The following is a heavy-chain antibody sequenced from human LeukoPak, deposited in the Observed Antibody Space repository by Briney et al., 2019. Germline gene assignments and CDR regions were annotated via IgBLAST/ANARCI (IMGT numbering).Heavy chain of an antibody. D-gene: IGHD3-22*01. V-gene: IGHV3-23*01. CDR2: ISGSGGST. CDR1: GFTFSSYA. CDR3: AKDDYYDTSGYRD. Sequence: GGSLRLSCAASGFTFSSYAMSWVRQAPGKGLEWVSSISGSGGSTYYADSVKGRFSISRDNSKNTLYLQMNSLRAEDTAVYYCAKDDYYDTSGYRDWGQGTLVTVSS. J-gene: IGHJ4*02.